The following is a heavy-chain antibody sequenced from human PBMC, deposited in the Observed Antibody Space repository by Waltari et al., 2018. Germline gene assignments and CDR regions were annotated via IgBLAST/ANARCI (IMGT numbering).Heavy chain of an antibody. D-gene: IGHD2-15*01. CDR2: VSASGDST. J-gene: IGHJ4*02. CDR1: GFTFSSYA. Sequence: EVQLLESGGGLVQPGGSLRLSCAASGFTFSSYAMSWVRQAPGKGLEWVSTVSASGDSTYYADSVKGRFTSSRDNSKNTLYLQMNILRVDDTAVYYCAKGRGYCTGGSCYSDYWGQGTLATVSS. V-gene: IGHV3-23*01. CDR3: AKGRGYCTGGSCYSDY.